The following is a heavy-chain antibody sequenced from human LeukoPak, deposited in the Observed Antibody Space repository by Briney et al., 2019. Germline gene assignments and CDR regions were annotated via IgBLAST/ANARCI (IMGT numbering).Heavy chain of an antibody. J-gene: IGHJ4*02. CDR3: ATIGSLHPEDDY. CDR2: ISYDGSNK. D-gene: IGHD1-14*01. Sequence: GGSLRLSCAASGFTFSSYAMHWVRQAPGKGLEWVAVISYDGSNKYYADSVKGRFTISRDNSKNTLYLQMNSLRAEDTAVYYCATIGSLHPEDDYWGQGTLVTVSS. V-gene: IGHV3-30-3*01. CDR1: GFTFSSYA.